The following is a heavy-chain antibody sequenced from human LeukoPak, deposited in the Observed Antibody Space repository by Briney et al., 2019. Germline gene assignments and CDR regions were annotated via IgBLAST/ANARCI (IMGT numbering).Heavy chain of an antibody. CDR1: GFNVNSYA. D-gene: IGHD2-15*01. V-gene: IGHV3-30-3*01. Sequence: PGGSLRLSCAASGFNVNSYAVHWVRQAPGKGLEWVAVISYDGSINFYAASVKGRFTISRDNSKTTLYLKMNSLRAEDSALYFCAGDRRYCGGGSCYFDYFFDYWGQGTLVTVSS. CDR3: AGDRRYCGGGSCYFDYFFDY. CDR2: ISYDGSIN. J-gene: IGHJ4*02.